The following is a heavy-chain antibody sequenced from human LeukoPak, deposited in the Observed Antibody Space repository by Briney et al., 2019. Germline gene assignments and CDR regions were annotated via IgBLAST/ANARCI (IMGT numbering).Heavy chain of an antibody. J-gene: IGHJ5*02. CDR3: ARHAGEYSSSRDWFDP. CDR2: IYPGDSDT. CDR1: GSSFTSYW. V-gene: IGHV5-51*01. Sequence: GESLQISCEGSGSSFTSYWIGWVRQLPGKGLEWMGIIYPGDSDTRYSPSFQGQVTISADKSISTAYLQWSSLKASDTAMYYCARHAGEYSSSRDWFDPWGQGTLVTVSS. D-gene: IGHD6-6*01.